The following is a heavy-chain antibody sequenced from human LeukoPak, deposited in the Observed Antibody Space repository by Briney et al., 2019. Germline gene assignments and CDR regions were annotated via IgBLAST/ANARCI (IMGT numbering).Heavy chain of an antibody. J-gene: IGHJ2*01. D-gene: IGHD6-13*01. CDR1: GYTFTDYY. CDR2: INPNSGGT. Sequence: ASVNVSCKASGYTFTDYYIQWVRQAPGQGHDWMAWINPNSGGTNYTQTFQGRVTMTRDRPITTAYMEPKSLRSDNTAVYSGARGSYWYDAWGRGTLVTVSS. V-gene: IGHV1-2*02. CDR3: ARGSYWYDA.